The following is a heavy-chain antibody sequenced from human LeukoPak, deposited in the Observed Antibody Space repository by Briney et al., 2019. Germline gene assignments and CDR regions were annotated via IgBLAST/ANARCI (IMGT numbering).Heavy chain of an antibody. V-gene: IGHV3-7*01. CDR2: IRQHGSEK. Sequence: GGSLRLSCAASGFTFSSYWMSWVRQAPGKGLEWVANIRQHGSEKYYVDSVKGRFTISRDNAKNSLYLQMNSLRAEDTAVYYCARVSSKATVRGLITKKNYYYYYMDVWGKGTTVTISS. CDR3: ARVSSKATVRGLITKKNYYYYYMDV. J-gene: IGHJ6*03. CDR1: GFTFSSYW. D-gene: IGHD3-10*01.